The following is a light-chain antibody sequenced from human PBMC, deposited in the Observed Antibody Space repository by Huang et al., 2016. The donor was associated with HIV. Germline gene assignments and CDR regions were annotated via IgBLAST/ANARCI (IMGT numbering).Light chain of an antibody. CDR3: QQYNRWPPIT. J-gene: IGKJ5*01. V-gene: IGKV3D-15*01. Sequence: EIVLTQSPATLSGSPGERATLSCRASQSVGTNLDWYQQKPGKSPRLLIYGASTRATCIPDRFSGSGSGTEFTLTISSLQSEDFAVYHCQQYNRWPPITFGRGTRVEIK. CDR2: GAS. CDR1: QSVGTN.